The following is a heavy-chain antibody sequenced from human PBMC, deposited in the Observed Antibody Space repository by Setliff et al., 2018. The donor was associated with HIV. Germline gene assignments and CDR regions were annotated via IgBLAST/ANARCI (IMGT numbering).Heavy chain of an antibody. J-gene: IGHJ6*03. V-gene: IGHV1-2*06. CDR3: ARGSTAVNYYYNHMDV. CDR2: INPNSGGT. CDR1: GYTFTGYY. Sequence: ASVKVSCKASGYTFTGYYMHWVRQAPGQGLEWMGRINPNSGGTNYAQKFQGRVAMTRDTSITTAYMELSRLTSDDTAVYYCARGSTAVNYYYNHMDVWGKGTTVTVSS. D-gene: IGHD2-2*01.